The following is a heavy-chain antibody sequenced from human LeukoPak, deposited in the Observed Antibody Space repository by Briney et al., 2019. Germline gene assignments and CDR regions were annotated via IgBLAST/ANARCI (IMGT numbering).Heavy chain of an antibody. J-gene: IGHJ5*02. Sequence: PSETLSLTCTASGGSISSHYWSWIRQPPGKGLEWIGYIYYSGSTNYNPSLKSRVTISVDTSKNQFSLKLSSVTAADTAVYYCARLIGFYSSSSNWFDPWGQGTLVTVSS. V-gene: IGHV4-59*08. D-gene: IGHD6-6*01. CDR2: IYYSGST. CDR3: ARLIGFYSSSSNWFDP. CDR1: GGSISSHY.